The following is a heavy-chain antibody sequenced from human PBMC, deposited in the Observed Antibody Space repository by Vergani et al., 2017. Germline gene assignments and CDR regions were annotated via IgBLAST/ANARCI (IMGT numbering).Heavy chain of an antibody. V-gene: IGHV3-43*01. D-gene: IGHD6-13*01. CDR3: ARGHIAAAGTTWFDP. J-gene: IGHJ5*02. CDR1: GFTFSSYA. CDR2: ISWDGGST. Sequence: VQLVESGGGVVQPGRSLRLSCAASGFTFSSYAMHWVRQAPGKGLEWVSLISWDGGSTYYADSVKGRFTISRDNSKNSLYLQMNSLRTEDTALYYCARGHIAAAGTTWFDPWGQGTLVTVSS.